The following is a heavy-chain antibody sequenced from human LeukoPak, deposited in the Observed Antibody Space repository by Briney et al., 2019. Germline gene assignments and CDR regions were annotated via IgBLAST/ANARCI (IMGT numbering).Heavy chain of an antibody. Sequence: GGSLRLSCAASGFTFSSYDMSWIRQAPGKGLEWVSEISGSDESTKYVDSVKGRFTISRDNSKNTLYLLLNSLRVDDTAVYYCANRRLGRGVFDIWGQGTMVTVSS. CDR1: GFTFSSYD. CDR2: ISGSDEST. V-gene: IGHV3-23*01. J-gene: IGHJ3*02. D-gene: IGHD7-27*01. CDR3: ANRRLGRGVFDI.